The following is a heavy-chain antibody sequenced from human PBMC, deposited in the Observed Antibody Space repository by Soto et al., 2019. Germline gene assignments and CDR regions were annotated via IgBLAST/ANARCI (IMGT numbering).Heavy chain of an antibody. V-gene: IGHV4-59*08. CDR1: GGSIGTYY. J-gene: IGHJ4*02. CDR2: IYYRGNT. D-gene: IGHD3-9*01. Sequence: PSETLSLTCTVSGGSIGTYYWGWIRQPPGKGLEWIGYIYYRGNTNYNPSFKSRVTILLDTSKNQFSLRLSSVTAADTAIYYCARHPGYYDVLTGYSTYHFDYWGQGALVT. CDR3: ARHPGYYDVLTGYSTYHFDY.